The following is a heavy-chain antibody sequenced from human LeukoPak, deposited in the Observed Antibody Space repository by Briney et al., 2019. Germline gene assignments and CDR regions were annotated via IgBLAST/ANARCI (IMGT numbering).Heavy chain of an antibody. CDR1: GGTFSSYA. J-gene: IGHJ5*02. D-gene: IGHD5-18*01. V-gene: IGHV1-69*05. CDR2: IIPIFGTA. CDR3: ARRGYSYGSNWFDP. Sequence: EASVKVSCKASGGTFSSYAISWVRQAPGQGLEWMGGIIPIFGTANYAQKFQGRVTITTDESTSTAYMELSSLRSEDTAVYYCARRGYSYGSNWFDPWGQGTLVTVSS.